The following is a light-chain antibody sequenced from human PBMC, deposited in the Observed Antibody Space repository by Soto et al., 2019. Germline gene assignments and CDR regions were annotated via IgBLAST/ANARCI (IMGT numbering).Light chain of an antibody. V-gene: IGKV1-5*03. J-gene: IGKJ1*01. CDR2: KAS. CDR3: HQYHNFPRT. Sequence: DIQMTQSPPTLSASAGDRVTITCRASESISSWLAWYQQKPGKAPKLLMYKASSLESGVPSRFSGSGSGTEFTLTVSSLQPDDFATYYCHQYHNFPRTFGQGTKV. CDR1: ESISSW.